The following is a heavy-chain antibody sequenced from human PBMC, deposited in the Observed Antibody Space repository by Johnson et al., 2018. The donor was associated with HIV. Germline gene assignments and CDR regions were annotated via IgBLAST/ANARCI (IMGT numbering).Heavy chain of an antibody. V-gene: IGHV3-33*08. CDR2: IWYDGSNK. J-gene: IGHJ3*01. CDR3: ARGHTWPKSGFDF. D-gene: IGHD3-3*01. CDR1: GFTFSSYG. Sequence: QVQLVESGGGVVQPGKSLRLSCAASGFTFSSYGMHWVRQAAGKGLEWVALIWYDGSNKYYGESMTGRLIISRDNSKNMLYLEMQSLTTEDTAVYYCARGHTWPKSGFDFWGQGTIVTVSS.